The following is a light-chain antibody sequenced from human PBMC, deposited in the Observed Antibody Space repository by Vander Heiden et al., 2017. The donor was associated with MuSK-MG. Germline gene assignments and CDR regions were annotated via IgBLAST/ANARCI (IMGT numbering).Light chain of an antibody. V-gene: IGKV1-39*01. Sequence: DIQMTQVPSSLSASVGDRVTITCRASQSISSYLNWYQQKPGKAPKLLIYAASSLQSGVPSRFSGSGSGTDFTLTISRLQPEDFATYYCQQSDSTLWTFGQGTKVEIK. CDR3: QQSDSTLWT. J-gene: IGKJ1*01. CDR1: QSISSY. CDR2: AAS.